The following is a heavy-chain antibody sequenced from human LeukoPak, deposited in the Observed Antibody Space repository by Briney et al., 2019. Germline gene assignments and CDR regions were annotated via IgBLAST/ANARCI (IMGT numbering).Heavy chain of an antibody. Sequence: SVKVSCKASGGTFSSYAISWVRQAPGQGLEWMGGIIPIFGTANYAQKFQGRVTITADESTSTAYMELSSLRSEDTAVYYCARDWDSSSRVGYWGQGTLVTVSS. CDR3: ARDWDSSSRVGY. J-gene: IGHJ4*02. D-gene: IGHD6-13*01. CDR2: IIPIFGTA. CDR1: GGTFSSYA. V-gene: IGHV1-69*13.